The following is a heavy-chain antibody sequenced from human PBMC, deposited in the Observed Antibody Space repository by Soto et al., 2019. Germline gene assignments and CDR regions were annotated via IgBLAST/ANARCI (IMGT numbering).Heavy chain of an antibody. D-gene: IGHD2-21*02. J-gene: IGHJ6*02. Sequence: QVQLVESGGGLVKPGGSLRLSCAASGFTFSDYYMSWIRQAPGKGLEWVSYISSSGSTIYYADSVKGRFTISRDNAKNSLYRQMNSLRAEDTAVYYCARDPASDSKYYYGMDVWGQGTTVTVSS. CDR3: ARDPASDSKYYYGMDV. V-gene: IGHV3-11*01. CDR2: ISSSGSTI. CDR1: GFTFSDYY.